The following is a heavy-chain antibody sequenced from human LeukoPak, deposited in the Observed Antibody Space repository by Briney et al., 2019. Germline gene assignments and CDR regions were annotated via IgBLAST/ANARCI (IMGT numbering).Heavy chain of an antibody. V-gene: IGHV3-74*01. D-gene: IGHD3-10*01. J-gene: IGHJ4*02. CDR3: ARYYGSGTFAIDC. CDR1: GFTFSSHW. Sequence: GGSLRLSCAASGFTFSSHWMHWVRQAPGKGLVRVSRINSDGSTTTYADSVKGRFTISRDNAKNTLYLQMNSLRAEDTAIYYCARYYGSGTFAIDCWGQGTLVAVSS. CDR2: INSDGSTT.